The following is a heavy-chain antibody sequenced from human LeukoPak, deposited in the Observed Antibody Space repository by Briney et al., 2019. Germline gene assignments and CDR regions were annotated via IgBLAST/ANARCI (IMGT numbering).Heavy chain of an antibody. CDR1: GGSISGNYY. Sequence: SETLSLTCTVSGGSISGNYYWSWIRQPAGKGLEWIGRIYARGNTNYNPSLKSRVTISVDTSKNQFSLKLSSVTAADTAVYFCARVGDATGTLDYWGQGTLVSVSS. CDR2: IYARGNT. D-gene: IGHD2-15*01. J-gene: IGHJ4*02. CDR3: ARVGDATGTLDY. V-gene: IGHV4-61*02.